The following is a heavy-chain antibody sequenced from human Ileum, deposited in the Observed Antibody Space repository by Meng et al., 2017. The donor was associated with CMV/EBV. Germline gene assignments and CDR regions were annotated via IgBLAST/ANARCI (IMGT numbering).Heavy chain of an antibody. CDR1: GFVFNDYF. D-gene: IGHD2-8*02. CDR2: SHPRPQDN. CDR3: ARDIITAGHTGSFLDQ. V-gene: IGHV1-2*06. Sequence: ASVKVSCKTSGFVFNDYFLHWVRQAPGQPLEWMGRSHPRPQDNTYAQKFAGRVSMTKDRSIDTDYTELTGLTSDDTAIYYCARDIITAGHTGSFLDQWGQGTPVTGSS. J-gene: IGHJ1*01.